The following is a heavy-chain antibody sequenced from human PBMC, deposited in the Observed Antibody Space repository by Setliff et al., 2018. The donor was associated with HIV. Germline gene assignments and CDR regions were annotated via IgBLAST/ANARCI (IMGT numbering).Heavy chain of an antibody. V-gene: IGHV1-8*02. J-gene: IGHJ4*02. Sequence: ASVKVSCKASGYTFNNYDINWVRQATGQGLEWMGWMNPNSGDTGYAQKFQGRVIMTRDTSISTAYMELRSLRSDDTAVYYCARDVGRDGYCFDHWGQGTLVTVSS. CDR3: ARDVGRDGYCFDH. CDR2: MNPNSGDT. D-gene: IGHD5-12*01. CDR1: GYTFNNYD.